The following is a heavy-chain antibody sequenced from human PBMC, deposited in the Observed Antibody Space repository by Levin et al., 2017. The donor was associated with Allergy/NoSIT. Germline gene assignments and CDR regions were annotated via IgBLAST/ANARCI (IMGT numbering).Heavy chain of an antibody. CDR3: ARDRRDYGSGEIDY. CDR1: GGSISSGDYY. CDR2: IYYSGST. Sequence: SQTLSLTCSVSGGSISSGDYYWSWIRQPPGKGLEWIGYIYYSGSTYYNPSLESRVTISVDTSKNQFSLKLSSVTAADTAVYYCARDRRDYGSGEIDYWGQGILVTVSS. J-gene: IGHJ4*02. V-gene: IGHV4-30-4*01. D-gene: IGHD3-10*01.